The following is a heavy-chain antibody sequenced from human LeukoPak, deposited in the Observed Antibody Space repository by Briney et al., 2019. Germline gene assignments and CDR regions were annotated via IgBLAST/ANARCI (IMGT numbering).Heavy chain of an antibody. V-gene: IGHV3-48*04. J-gene: IGHJ4*02. Sequence: GGTLRLSCAASGFTFSSYVMSWVRQAPGKGLEWVSYISSSGSTIYYADSVKGRFTISRDNAKNSLYLQMNSLRAGDTAVYYCGRKAAEDLALYDWGQGTLVTVSS. D-gene: IGHD6-13*01. CDR2: ISSSGSTI. CDR1: GFTFSSYV. CDR3: GRKAAEDLALYD.